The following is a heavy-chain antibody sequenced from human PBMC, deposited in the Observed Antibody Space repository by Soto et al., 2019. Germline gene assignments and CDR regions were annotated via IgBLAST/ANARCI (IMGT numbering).Heavy chain of an antibody. D-gene: IGHD1-26*01. Sequence: QVQLQESGPGLVKPSDTLSLTCAVSGYSISSSNWWGWIRQPPGKGLEWIGYIYYSGTTYYNPSLNPRVPMSVDTSKNQFSLKLTSVTAVDTAVYYCARREIQGPIDYWGQGTLVTVSS. V-gene: IGHV4-28*01. CDR1: GYSISSSNW. CDR3: ARREIQGPIDY. J-gene: IGHJ4*02. CDR2: IYYSGTT.